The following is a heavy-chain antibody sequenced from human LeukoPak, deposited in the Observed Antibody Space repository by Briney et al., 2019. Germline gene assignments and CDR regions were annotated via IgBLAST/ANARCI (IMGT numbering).Heavy chain of an antibody. V-gene: IGHV4-4*07. J-gene: IGHJ5*02. CDR3: ARVGYSSSSRWFDP. D-gene: IGHD6-6*01. CDR1: GGSISSYY. CDR2: IYSSGST. Sequence: SETLSLTCTVSGGSISSYYWSWIRQPAGKGLEWIGRIYSSGSTNYNPSLKSRVTMSVDTSKDQLFLKLTLVTAADTAVYYCARVGYSSSSRWFDPWGQGTLVTVSS.